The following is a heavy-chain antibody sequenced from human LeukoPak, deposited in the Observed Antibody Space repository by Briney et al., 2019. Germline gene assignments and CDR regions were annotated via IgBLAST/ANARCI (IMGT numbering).Heavy chain of an antibody. D-gene: IGHD1-1*01. CDR3: AREGGYSQGAFDL. CDR2: ISYDGSNK. CDR1: GFTFSSYA. V-gene: IGHV3-30-3*01. Sequence: GRSLRLSCAASGFTFSSYAMNWVRQAPGKGLEWVVVISYDGSNKYYGDSVKGRFTISRDNSKNTLYLQMNSLRAEDTAVYYCAREGGYSQGAFDLWGQGTMVTVSS. J-gene: IGHJ3*01.